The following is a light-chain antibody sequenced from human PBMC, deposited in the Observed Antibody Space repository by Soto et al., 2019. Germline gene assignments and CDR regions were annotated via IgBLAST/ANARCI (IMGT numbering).Light chain of an antibody. Sequence: EIVLTQSPGTLSLSPGERATLSCRASQSFSSSFLAWYQHKPGQTPRVLIFGASSRATGIPDRFSGSGSGTNFTLTISRLDPEDFAVYYCQQYGTSPHTFGQGTKLEIK. CDR2: GAS. CDR3: QQYGTSPHT. J-gene: IGKJ2*01. V-gene: IGKV3-20*01. CDR1: QSFSSSF.